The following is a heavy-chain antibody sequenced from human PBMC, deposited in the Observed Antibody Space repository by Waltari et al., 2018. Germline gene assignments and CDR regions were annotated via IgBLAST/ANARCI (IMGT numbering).Heavy chain of an antibody. J-gene: IGHJ4*02. CDR1: GYSISSGYY. V-gene: IGHV4-38-2*02. Sequence: QVQLQESGPGLVKPSETLSPTCAVSGYSISSGYYWGWIRQPPGKGLEWIGSIYHSGSTYYNPSLKSRVTISVDTSKNQFSLKLSSVTAADTAVYYCARDLGEQYTRWGSSGYYFDYWGQGTLVTVSS. CDR2: IYHSGST. CDR3: ARDLGEQYTRWGSSGYYFDY. D-gene: IGHD3-22*01.